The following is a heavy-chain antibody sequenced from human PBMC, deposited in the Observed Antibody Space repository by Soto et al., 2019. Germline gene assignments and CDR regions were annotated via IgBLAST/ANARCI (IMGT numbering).Heavy chain of an antibody. D-gene: IGHD2-15*01. J-gene: IGHJ4*02. CDR2: IIPIFGTA. Sequence: QVQLVQSGAEVKKPGSSVKVSCKASGGTFSSYAISWVRQAPGQGLEWMGGIIPIFGTANYAQKFQGRVTSTAAESTRTASMELSSLRSEDTAVYYCARESRYCSGGSCYFLPGIDYWGQGTLVTVSS. CDR3: ARESRYCSGGSCYFLPGIDY. CDR1: GGTFSSYA. V-gene: IGHV1-69*12.